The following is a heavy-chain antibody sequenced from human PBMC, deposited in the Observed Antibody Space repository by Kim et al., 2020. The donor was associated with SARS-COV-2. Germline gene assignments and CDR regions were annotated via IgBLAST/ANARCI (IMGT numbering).Heavy chain of an antibody. CDR2: IYFDGSNK. CDR3: ASQPWPGLGEWLLHS. Sequence: GGSLRLSCAASGFTFSSYGMHWVRQAPGKGLEWVALIYFDGSNKNYADSVKGRFTVSRDNSNNTLYLHMNSLSAEDTAIYYCASQPWPGLGEWLLHSWGQGTLVTVSS. D-gene: IGHD3-16*01. CDR1: GFTFSSYG. V-gene: IGHV3-33*01. J-gene: IGHJ4*02.